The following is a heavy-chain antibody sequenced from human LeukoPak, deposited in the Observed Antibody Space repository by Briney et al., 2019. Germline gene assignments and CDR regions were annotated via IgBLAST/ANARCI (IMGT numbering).Heavy chain of an antibody. Sequence: SETLSLTCTVSGGSISSYYWSWIRQPPGKGLEWIGYICYSGSTNYDPSLKSRVTISVDTSKNQFSLKLSSVTAADTAVYYCARDRVAGYFDYWGQGTLVTVSS. CDR3: ARDRVAGYFDY. D-gene: IGHD6-19*01. V-gene: IGHV4-59*01. J-gene: IGHJ4*02. CDR1: GGSISSYY. CDR2: ICYSGST.